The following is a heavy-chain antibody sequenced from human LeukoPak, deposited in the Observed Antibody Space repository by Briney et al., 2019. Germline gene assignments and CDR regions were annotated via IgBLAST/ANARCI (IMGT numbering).Heavy chain of an antibody. CDR3: ARDFYGSGSQRYFDL. CDR2: IYSGGTT. J-gene: IGHJ2*01. V-gene: IGHV3-53*01. CDR1: GFTVSSYY. D-gene: IGHD3-10*01. Sequence: GGSLRLSCAASGFTVSSYYMSWVRQAPGKGLEWVSVIYSGGTTHYADSVRGRFTISRDNSKNTLYLQMNSLRAEDTAVYYCARDFYGSGSQRYFDLWGRGTLVTVSS.